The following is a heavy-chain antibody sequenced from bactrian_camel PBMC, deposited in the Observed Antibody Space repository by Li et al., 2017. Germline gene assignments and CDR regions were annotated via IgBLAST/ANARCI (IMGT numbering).Heavy chain of an antibody. CDR1: GITSGTYW. CDR2: IDSDGST. V-gene: IGHV3S53*01. J-gene: IGHJ4*01. Sequence: VQLVESGGGSVQAGGSLKLSCEASGITSGTYWMAWFRQAPGKEREGVATIDSDGSTNYADSVKGRFTISQDKYKLTAYLQMNSLRFEDTAMYYCNRRRTGGLCRGDEYNDWGQGTQVTVS. CDR3: NRRRTGGLCRGDEYND. D-gene: IGHD2*01.